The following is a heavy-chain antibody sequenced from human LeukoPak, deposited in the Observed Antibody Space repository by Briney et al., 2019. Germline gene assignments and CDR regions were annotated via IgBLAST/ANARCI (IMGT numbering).Heavy chain of an antibody. CDR1: GGSFSGYY. CDR2: INHSGST. D-gene: IGHD3-16*01. Sequence: SETLSLTCAVYGGSFSGYYWSWIRQPPGKGLEWIGEINHSGSTNYNPPLKSRVTISVDTSKNQFSLKLSSVTAADTAVYYCARRGRGTWGSRSDYWGQGTLVTVSS. J-gene: IGHJ4*02. V-gene: IGHV4-34*01. CDR3: ARRGRGTWGSRSDY.